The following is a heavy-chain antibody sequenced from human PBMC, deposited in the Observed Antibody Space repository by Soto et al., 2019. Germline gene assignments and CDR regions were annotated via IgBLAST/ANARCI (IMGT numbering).Heavy chain of an antibody. D-gene: IGHD6-19*01. Sequence: AASVKVSCKASGGTFSSYAISWVRQAPGQGLEWMGGIIPIFGTANYAQKFQGRVTITADESTSTAYMELSSLRSEDTAVYYCARVRAGLSCGGIAVAGPGGGCLHYYYGMDVWGQGTTVTVSS. CDR2: IIPIFGTA. CDR3: ARVRAGLSCGGIAVAGPGGGCLHYYYGMDV. CDR1: GGTFSSYA. V-gene: IGHV1-69*13. J-gene: IGHJ6*02.